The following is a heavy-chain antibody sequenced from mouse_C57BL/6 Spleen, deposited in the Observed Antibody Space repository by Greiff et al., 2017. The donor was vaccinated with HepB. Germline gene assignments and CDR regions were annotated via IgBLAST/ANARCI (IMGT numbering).Heavy chain of an antibody. V-gene: IGHV5-4*01. CDR2: ISDGGSYT. J-gene: IGHJ4*01. D-gene: IGHD1-1*01. CDR3: AREGTTVVNYYAMDY. Sequence: EVQGVESGGGLVKPGGSLKLSCAASGFTFSSYAMSWVRQTPEKRLEWVATISDGGSYTYYPDNVKGRFTISRDNAKNNLYLQMSHLKSEDTAMYYCAREGTTVVNYYAMDYWGQGTPATVSS. CDR1: GFTFSSYA.